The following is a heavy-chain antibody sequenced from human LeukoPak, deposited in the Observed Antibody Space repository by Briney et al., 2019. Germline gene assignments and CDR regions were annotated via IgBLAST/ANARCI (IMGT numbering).Heavy chain of an antibody. CDR3: ARRYYYNLGSFPFDF. V-gene: IGHV4-34*01. Sequence: SETLSLTCAVSGGPFSGYFWSWIRQPPGKGLEWIGEIHNSGNTNYNPSLNSRVTISEDTSKNQIYLNLRSVTAADTAVYYCARRYYYNLGSFPFDFWGQGTLVTVSS. D-gene: IGHD3-10*01. J-gene: IGHJ4*02. CDR1: GGPFSGYF. CDR2: IHNSGNT.